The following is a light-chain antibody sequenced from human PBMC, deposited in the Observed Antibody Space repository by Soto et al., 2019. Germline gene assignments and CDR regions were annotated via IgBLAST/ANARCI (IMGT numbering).Light chain of an antibody. CDR3: QSYDPTLNVV. CDR2: GHN. CDR1: YSNIGAGYE. V-gene: IGLV1-40*01. J-gene: IGLJ2*01. Sequence: QSVLTQPPSVSGAPGQRVTISCTGSYSNIGAGYEVHWYQQIPGTAPKLLISGHNNRPSGVPDRFFGSKSGTSASLTIIGLQAEDEADYYCQSYDPTLNVVFGGGTKLTVL.